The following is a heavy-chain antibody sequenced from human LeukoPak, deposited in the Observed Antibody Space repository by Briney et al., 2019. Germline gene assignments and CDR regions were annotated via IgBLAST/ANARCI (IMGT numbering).Heavy chain of an antibody. J-gene: IGHJ4*02. V-gene: IGHV4-34*01. D-gene: IGHD6-19*01. CDR3: ARGDGWSFDY. Sequence: PSETLSLTCAVYGGSFSGYYWSWIRQPPGKGLEWIGEINHSGSTNYNPSLKSRVTISVDMSKNQFSLKLSSVTAADTAVYYCARGDGWSFDYWGQGTLVTVSS. CDR1: GGSFSGYY. CDR2: INHSGST.